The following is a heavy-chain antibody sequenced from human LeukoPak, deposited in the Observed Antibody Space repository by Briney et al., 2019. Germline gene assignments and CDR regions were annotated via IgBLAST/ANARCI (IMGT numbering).Heavy chain of an antibody. D-gene: IGHD6-13*01. CDR2: IRGRGGDI. Sequence: GGPRRLSCAASGFTFSAYYMGWIRQAPRKVLEWVSYIRGRGGDIGYADCVKGRFTISRENAKSSLYLQMNSLRAGDTAVYYCARDIVAAGLFFDYWGQGTLVTVCS. CDR3: ARDIVAAGLFFDY. CDR1: GFTFSAYY. J-gene: IGHJ4*02. V-gene: IGHV3-11*04.